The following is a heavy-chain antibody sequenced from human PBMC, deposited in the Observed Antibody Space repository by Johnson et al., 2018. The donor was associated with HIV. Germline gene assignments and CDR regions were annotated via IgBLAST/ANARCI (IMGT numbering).Heavy chain of an antibody. CDR3: AREFGQASSYAFDI. CDR2: IKQDGSEK. J-gene: IGHJ3*02. CDR1: GFTFSSYW. V-gene: IGHV3-7*01. Sequence: VLLVESGGGLVQPGGSLRLSCAASGFTFSSYWMSWVRQAPGKGLEWVANIKQDGSEKYYVDSVTGRFTISRDNAKNSLHLQMNSLRAEDTAVYYCAREFGQASSYAFDIWGQGTMVTVSS. D-gene: IGHD3/OR15-3a*01.